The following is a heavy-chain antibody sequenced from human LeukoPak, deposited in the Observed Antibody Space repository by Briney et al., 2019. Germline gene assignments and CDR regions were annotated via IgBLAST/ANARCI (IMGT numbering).Heavy chain of an antibody. J-gene: IGHJ5*02. Sequence: PSETLSLTCTVSGDSIRSFYWNWIRQPAGKGLEWIGRISGSGTTNYNPSLKSRLTMSVDTSKNQFSLKLSSVTATDTAVYYCAREIAVTGTLRFDPWGQGTLVTVSS. D-gene: IGHD6-19*01. CDR1: GDSIRSFY. CDR3: AREIAVTGTLRFDP. CDR2: ISGSGTT. V-gene: IGHV4-4*07.